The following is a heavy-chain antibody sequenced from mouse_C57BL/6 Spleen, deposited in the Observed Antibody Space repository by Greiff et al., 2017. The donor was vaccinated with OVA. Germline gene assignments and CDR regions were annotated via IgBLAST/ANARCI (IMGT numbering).Heavy chain of an antibody. D-gene: IGHD1-1*01. CDR2: IRSKSNNYAT. Sequence: DVMLVESGGGLVQPKGSLKLSCAASGFSFNTYAMNWVRQAPGKGLEWVARIRSKSNNYATYYADSVKDRFTISRDDSESMLYLQMNNLKTEDTAMYYCVSRITTVVDWGQGTLVTVSA. V-gene: IGHV10-1*01. CDR3: VSRITTVVD. J-gene: IGHJ3*01. CDR1: GFSFNTYA.